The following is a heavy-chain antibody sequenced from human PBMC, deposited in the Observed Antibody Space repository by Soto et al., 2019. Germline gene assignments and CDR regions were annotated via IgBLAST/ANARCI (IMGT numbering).Heavy chain of an antibody. CDR3: AKDSEAVAGWGGEFFDY. CDR2: ISGSGGST. D-gene: IGHD6-19*01. J-gene: IGHJ4*02. CDR1: GFTFSSYA. V-gene: IGHV3-23*01. Sequence: EVQLLESGGGLVQPGGSLRLSCAASGFTFSSYAMSWVRQAPGKGLEWVSAISGSGGSTYYADSVKGRFTISRDNSKNTLYLQMNSLRAEDTAVYYCAKDSEAVAGWGGEFFDYWGQGTLVTVSS.